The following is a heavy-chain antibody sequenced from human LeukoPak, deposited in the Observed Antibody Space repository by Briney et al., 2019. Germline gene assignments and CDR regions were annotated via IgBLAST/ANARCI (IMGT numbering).Heavy chain of an antibody. CDR2: IYPYSGGT. V-gene: IGHV1-2*02. CDR1: GYTFTGYY. J-gene: IGHJ4*02. D-gene: IGHD4-17*01. Sequence: ASVKVSCKASGYTFTGYYMHWVRQAPGQGFEWMGSIYPYSGGTNDAQRFQGRVTLTRDTSISTAYMELISLTSDDTAVYYCARETNYGAYKTSDYWGQGTLVTVSS. CDR3: ARETNYGAYKTSDY.